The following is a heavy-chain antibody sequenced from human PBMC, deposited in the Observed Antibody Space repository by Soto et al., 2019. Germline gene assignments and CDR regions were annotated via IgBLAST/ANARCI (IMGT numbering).Heavy chain of an antibody. Sequence: PSEILSLTCTVSGDSIGTTHSYWAWIRQSPGKGLEWIGNIHYSGSTYYMPSLRSRVTLSVDTSKNQFSLRLTSVTAEDTAVYYCARHEGNGNVWPLDYWGQGILVTVSS. D-gene: IGHD2-8*01. CDR2: IHYSGST. CDR1: GDSIGTTHSY. J-gene: IGHJ4*02. CDR3: ARHEGNGNVWPLDY. V-gene: IGHV4-39*01.